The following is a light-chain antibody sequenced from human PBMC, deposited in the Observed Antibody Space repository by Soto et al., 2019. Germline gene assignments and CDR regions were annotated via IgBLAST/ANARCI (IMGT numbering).Light chain of an antibody. Sequence: DIQMSQSPSSLSAFVGDRVTITCRASQSISSYLNWYQQKPGKAPKLLIYAASSLQSGVPSRFSGSGSGTELTLTISSLQPGDFATYYCQQSYSTPRTTFGQGTKVEIK. CDR3: QQSYSTPRTT. CDR1: QSISSY. CDR2: AAS. V-gene: IGKV1-39*01. J-gene: IGKJ1*01.